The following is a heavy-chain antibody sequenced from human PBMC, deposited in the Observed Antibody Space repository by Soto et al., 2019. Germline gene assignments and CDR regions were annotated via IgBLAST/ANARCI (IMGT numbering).Heavy chain of an antibody. CDR2: IYSRGDT. CDR1: GGSMRSYY. CDR3: AGIGEDVYYGMDV. J-gene: IGHJ6*02. D-gene: IGHD2-21*01. V-gene: IGHV4-4*07. Sequence: TLSLTCSVSGGSMRSYYWNWLRQPAGKGLEWIGRIYSRGDTNYNPSVKSRVTMSVDTSKNEFSLRLNSVTAADTAVYYCAGIGEDVYYGMDVWGQGTTVTVSS.